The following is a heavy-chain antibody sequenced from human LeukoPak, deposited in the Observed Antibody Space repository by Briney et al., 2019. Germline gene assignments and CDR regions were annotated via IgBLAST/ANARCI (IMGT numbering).Heavy chain of an antibody. D-gene: IGHD1-26*01. Sequence: SETLSLTCAVYGGSFSSYYWSWIRQPPGKGLECIGEINHSGSTNYNPSLKSRVTISVDTSKNQFSLKLSSVTAADTAVYYCARGDVGATLDFYYFDMDVWGRGTTVTVSS. V-gene: IGHV4-34*01. CDR3: ARGDVGATLDFYYFDMDV. CDR2: INHSGST. CDR1: GGSFSSYY. J-gene: IGHJ6*02.